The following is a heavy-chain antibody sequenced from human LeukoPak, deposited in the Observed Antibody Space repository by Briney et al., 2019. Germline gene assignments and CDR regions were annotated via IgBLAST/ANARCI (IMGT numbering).Heavy chain of an antibody. D-gene: IGHD2-2*02. J-gene: IGHJ2*01. CDR3: ARWACGSSTSCYRWYFDL. CDR2: INPNSGGT. Sequence: GASVKVSCKASGYTFTGYYMHWVRQAPGQGLEWMGWINPNSGGTNYAQKFQGRVTMTRDTSISTAYMELSRLRSDDTAVYYCARWACGSSTSCYRWYFDLWGRGTLVTVSS. CDR1: GYTFTGYY. V-gene: IGHV1-2*02.